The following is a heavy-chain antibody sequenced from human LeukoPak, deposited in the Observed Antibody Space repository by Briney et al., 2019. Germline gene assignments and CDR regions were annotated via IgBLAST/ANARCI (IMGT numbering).Heavy chain of an antibody. CDR2: IHTDGSST. V-gene: IGHV3-74*01. Sequence: PGGSLRLSCAASGSTFRSYWMHWIRQAPGKGLVWVSRIHTDGSSTDYADSVKGRFTISRDNAKNTLWLQMNSLSAEDTGVYYCVRGGSGYTYGEFGYWGQGTLVTVSS. CDR3: VRGGSGYTYGEFGY. D-gene: IGHD5-18*01. J-gene: IGHJ4*02. CDR1: GSTFRSYW.